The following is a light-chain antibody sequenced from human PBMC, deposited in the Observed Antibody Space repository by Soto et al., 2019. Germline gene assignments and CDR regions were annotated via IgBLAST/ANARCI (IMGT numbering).Light chain of an antibody. Sequence: DIQMTQSPSTLSASVGDRVTITCRASQSISSWLAWYQQKPGKAPKLLIYKASSLESGVPSRFSGSGSGTEFTLTISSLQPDDFATYYCQQYTSLPMYSFGQGTRLEIK. V-gene: IGKV1-5*03. J-gene: IGKJ2*01. CDR2: KAS. CDR3: QQYTSLPMYS. CDR1: QSISSW.